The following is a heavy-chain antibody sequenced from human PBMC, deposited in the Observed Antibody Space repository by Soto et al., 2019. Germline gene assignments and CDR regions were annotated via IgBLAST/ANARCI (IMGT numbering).Heavy chain of an antibody. Sequence: EVQLVESGGGLVKPGGSLRLSCAASGFTFSNAWMNWVRQAPGRGLEWVGRIKSKTDGGTTNYAAPVKGRFTISRDDSKNTLYLQMNSLKNEDTAVYYCTSFYYDMMDVWGQGTTVTVSS. CDR3: TSFYYDMMDV. CDR2: IKSKTDGGTT. J-gene: IGHJ6*02. D-gene: IGHD3-9*01. CDR1: GFTFSNAW. V-gene: IGHV3-15*07.